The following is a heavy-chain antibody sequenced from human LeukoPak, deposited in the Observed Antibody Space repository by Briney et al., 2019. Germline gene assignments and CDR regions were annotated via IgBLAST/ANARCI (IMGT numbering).Heavy chain of an antibody. CDR3: ARDRHGDY. CDR2: INNDGSGT. Sequence: GGSLRLSCAASGFTFSSYWMYWVRQAPGKGLVWVSHINNDGSGTNYADSVKGRFTISRDNAKNTLYLQMNSLRAEDTAVCYCARDRHGDYWGQGTLVTVSS. CDR1: GFTFSSYW. J-gene: IGHJ4*02. V-gene: IGHV3-74*01.